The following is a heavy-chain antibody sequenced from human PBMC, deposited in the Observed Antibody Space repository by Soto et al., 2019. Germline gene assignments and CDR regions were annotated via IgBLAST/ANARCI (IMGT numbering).Heavy chain of an antibody. CDR2: ISAYNGNT. CDR3: AREDESEAGTPYFDY. J-gene: IGHJ4*02. D-gene: IGHD6-13*01. V-gene: IGHV1-18*01. CDR1: GYTFTSYG. Sequence: QIQLVQSGAEVKKPGASVKVSCKASGYTFTSYGISWVRQAPGQGLEWMGWISAYNGNTNYAQKLQGRGTMTTDPSTSRAYMERWSVRSADAAVYYCAREDESEAGTPYFDYWGQGTLVTVAS.